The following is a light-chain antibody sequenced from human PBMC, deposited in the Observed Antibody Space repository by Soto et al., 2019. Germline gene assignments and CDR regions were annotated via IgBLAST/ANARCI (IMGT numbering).Light chain of an antibody. CDR1: QRVSSW. Sequence: DIQMTQSPSTLPASVGDRVTITCRASQRVSSWLAWYQQKPGKAPKLLIYKASSLESGVPSRFSGSGSGTEFTLTISCLQPDDFATYYCQQYTSYPRTFGPGAKVEIK. J-gene: IGKJ1*01. CDR3: QQYTSYPRT. CDR2: KAS. V-gene: IGKV1-5*03.